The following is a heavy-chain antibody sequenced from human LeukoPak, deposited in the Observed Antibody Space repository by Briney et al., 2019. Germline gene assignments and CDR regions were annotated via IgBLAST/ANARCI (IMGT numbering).Heavy chain of an antibody. V-gene: IGHV3-21*01. CDR1: GFTVSSNY. CDR2: ISSSSSYI. Sequence: GGSLRLSCAASGFTVSSNYMSWVRQAPGKGLEWVSSISSSSSYIYYADSVKGRFTISRDNAKNSLYLQMNSLRAEDTAVYYCARDVSSSGWYGVALDYWGQGTLVTVSS. CDR3: ARDVSSSGWYGVALDY. J-gene: IGHJ4*02. D-gene: IGHD6-19*01.